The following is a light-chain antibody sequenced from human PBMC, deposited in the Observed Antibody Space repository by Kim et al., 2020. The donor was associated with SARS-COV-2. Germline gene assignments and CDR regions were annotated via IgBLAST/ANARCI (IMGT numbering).Light chain of an antibody. CDR2: GKN. V-gene: IGLV3-19*02. J-gene: IGLJ3*02. Sequence: SSELTQDPAVSVALGQTVRITCQGDSLRSYYASWYQQKPGQAPVRVIYGKNNRPSGIPDRFSGSSSGNTAALTITGAQAEDEADYYCNSWDSSGNHNWVFGGGIHLTVL. CDR1: SLRSYY. CDR3: NSWDSSGNHNWV.